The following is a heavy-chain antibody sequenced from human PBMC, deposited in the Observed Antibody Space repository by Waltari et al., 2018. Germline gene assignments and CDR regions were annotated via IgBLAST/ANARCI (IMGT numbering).Heavy chain of an antibody. CDR2: ISSSSSYI. J-gene: IGHJ6*02. V-gene: IGHV3-21*01. Sequence: EVQLVESGGGLVKPGGSLRLSCAASGFTFSSYSMNWVRQAPGKGLEWVSSISSSSSYIYYTDSVKGRFTISRDNAKNSLYLQMNSLRAEDTAVYYCARDNVSGMDVWGQGTTVTVSS. CDR3: ARDNVSGMDV. CDR1: GFTFSSYS. D-gene: IGHD2-8*01.